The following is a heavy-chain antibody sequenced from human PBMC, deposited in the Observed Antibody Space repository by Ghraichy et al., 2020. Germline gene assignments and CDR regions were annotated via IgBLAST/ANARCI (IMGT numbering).Heavy chain of an antibody. J-gene: IGHJ6*02. D-gene: IGHD2-15*01. CDR1: GFTSKSYW. V-gene: IGHV3-7*01. CDR3: TRDPGWYHGMAV. Sequence: GGSLRLSCAASGFTSKSYWMNWVRQAPGKGLEWVANIKLDGSEKYYVDSVRGRFTISRDNANNSLYLQMSSLRAEDTAVYYCTRDPGWYHGMAVWGQGTTVTVSS. CDR2: IKLDGSEK.